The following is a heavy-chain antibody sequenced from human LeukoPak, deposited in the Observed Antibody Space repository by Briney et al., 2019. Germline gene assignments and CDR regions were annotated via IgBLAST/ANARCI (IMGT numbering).Heavy chain of an antibody. CDR3: ARDRSRSSPPIAAAGTGWFDP. V-gene: IGHV4-39*07. CDR2: INHSGST. J-gene: IGHJ5*02. Sequence: PSETLSLTCTVSGGSISSSSYYWGWIRQPPGKGLEWIGEINHSGSTNYNPSLKSRVTISVDTSKNQFSLKLSSVTAADTAVYYCARDRSRSSPPIAAAGTGWFDPWGQGTLVTVSS. CDR1: GGSISSSSYY. D-gene: IGHD6-13*01.